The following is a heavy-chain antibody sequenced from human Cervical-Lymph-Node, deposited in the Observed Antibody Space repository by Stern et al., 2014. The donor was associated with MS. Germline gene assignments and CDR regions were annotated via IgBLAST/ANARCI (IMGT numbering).Heavy chain of an antibody. CDR2: ISYDGSNA. Sequence: VQLVESGGGVVQPGRSLRLSCAASGFILSSFGIHWVRQAPGKGLEWVSAISYDGSNAYFADSVKGRFTLSRDNSERTVSLQMNSLTPEDSAVYYCATGPSKTASLTGENDWYFDLWGRGTVVTVSS. J-gene: IGHJ2*01. D-gene: IGHD3-10*01. CDR3: ATGPSKTASLTGENDWYFDL. CDR1: GFILSSFG. V-gene: IGHV3-30*03.